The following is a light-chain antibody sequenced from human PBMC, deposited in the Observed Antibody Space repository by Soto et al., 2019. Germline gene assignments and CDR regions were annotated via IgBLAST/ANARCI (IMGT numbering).Light chain of an antibody. Sequence: DIQMTQSPSSLSASVGDRVTITCRASQGISNYLAWYQQKPGKVPKLLIYAASTLQSGVPSRFSGSGSGTDFTLTISSLQPEDVATYYCKKYNSALPWTFGQGTKVEIK. CDR1: QGISNY. J-gene: IGKJ1*01. V-gene: IGKV1-27*01. CDR3: KKYNSALPWT. CDR2: AAS.